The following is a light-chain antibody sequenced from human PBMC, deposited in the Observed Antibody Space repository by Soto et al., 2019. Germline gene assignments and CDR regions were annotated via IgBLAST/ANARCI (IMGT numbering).Light chain of an antibody. Sequence: EIVMTQSPDTLSVSPGERATLSCRASQSVSSNLAWYQQKPGQAPRLLIYGASTRATGIPARFSGSGSGTEFTLTISSLQSEDFAVYYCQQYNNWLITFGQGTRVEIK. CDR2: GAS. CDR3: QQYNNWLIT. J-gene: IGKJ5*01. CDR1: QSVSSN. V-gene: IGKV3-15*01.